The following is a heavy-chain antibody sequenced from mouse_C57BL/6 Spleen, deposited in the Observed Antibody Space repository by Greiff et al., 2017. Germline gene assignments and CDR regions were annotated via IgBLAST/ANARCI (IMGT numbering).Heavy chain of an antibody. CDR2: ISYDGSN. CDR1: GYSITSGYY. J-gene: IGHJ3*01. CDR3: ARDSSGYENWFAY. Sequence: ESGPGLVKPSQSLSLTCSVTGYSITSGYYWNWIRQFPGNKLEWMGYISYDGSNNYNPSLKNRISITRDTSKNQFFLKLNSVTTEDTATYYCARDSSGYENWFAYWGQGTLVTVSA. D-gene: IGHD3-2*02. V-gene: IGHV3-6*01.